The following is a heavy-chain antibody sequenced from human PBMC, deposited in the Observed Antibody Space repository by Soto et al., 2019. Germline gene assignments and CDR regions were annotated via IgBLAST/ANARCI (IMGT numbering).Heavy chain of an antibody. D-gene: IGHD3-3*01. CDR3: ATIRVFGVVTPFYYMDV. V-gene: IGHV1-18*01. Sequence: ASVKVSCKASGYSFTSNGISWVRQAPGQGLEWMGWISTYSGETIYAQKFQGRVTMTEDTSTDTAYMELSSLRSEDTAVYYCATIRVFGVVTPFYYMDVWGKGTTVTVSS. CDR2: ISTYSGET. CDR1: GYSFTSNG. J-gene: IGHJ6*03.